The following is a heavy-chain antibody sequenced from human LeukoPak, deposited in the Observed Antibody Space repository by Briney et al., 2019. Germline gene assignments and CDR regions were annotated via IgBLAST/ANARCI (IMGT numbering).Heavy chain of an antibody. D-gene: IGHD4-23*01. V-gene: IGHV4-34*01. CDR2: INHSGST. CDR1: GGSFSGYY. CDR3: ARVEPLRWGGATLFDY. J-gene: IGHJ4*02. Sequence: SETLSLTCAVYGGSFSGYYWSWVRQPPGKGLEWIGEINHSGSTNYNPSLKSRVTISVDTSKNQFTLKLSSVTAADTAVYYCARVEPLRWGGATLFDYWGQGTLVTVSS.